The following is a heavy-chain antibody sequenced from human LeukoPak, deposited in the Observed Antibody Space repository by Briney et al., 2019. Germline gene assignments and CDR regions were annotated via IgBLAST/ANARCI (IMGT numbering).Heavy chain of an antibody. CDR3: ARDRFNGMDV. J-gene: IGHJ6*02. D-gene: IGHD3-3*01. CDR1: GFTFSSYA. V-gene: IGHV3-30*07. Sequence: GGSLRLSCAASGFTFSSYAMHWVRQAPGKGLEWVAVISYDGSNKYYADSVKGRFTISRDNSKNTLYLQMNSLRAEDTAVYYCARDRFNGMDVWGQGTTVTVSS. CDR2: ISYDGSNK.